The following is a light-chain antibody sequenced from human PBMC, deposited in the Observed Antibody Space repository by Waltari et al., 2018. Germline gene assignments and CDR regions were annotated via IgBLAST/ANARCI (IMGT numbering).Light chain of an antibody. J-gene: IGLJ3*02. CDR3: CAYAGSYVMV. CDR1: SSDVGGHDY. CDR2: DVS. V-gene: IGLV2-11*01. Sequence: QSALTQPRSVSGSPGQSVTISCTGTSSDVGGHDYVSWYQQYPGKGPKLMFYDVSNRPSGVPYRFAAAKAGNTASLTISGLQPEDEADYYCCAYAGSYVMVFGGGTRLTVL.